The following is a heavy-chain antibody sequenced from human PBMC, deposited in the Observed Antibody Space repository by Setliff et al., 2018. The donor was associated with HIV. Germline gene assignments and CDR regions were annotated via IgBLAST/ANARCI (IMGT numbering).Heavy chain of an antibody. CDR2: TNDNGST. CDR1: GGSFSGYY. V-gene: IGHV4-34*01. CDR3: ARVRGRYYYHYAMDV. Sequence: SETLSLTCAVYGGSFSGYYWSRIRQPPGKGLEWIGETNDNGSTNYNPSLKSRVTISVDTSKNQFSLKLSSVTAADTAVYYCARVRGRYYYHYAMDVWGQGTTVTVSS. D-gene: IGHD3-10*01. J-gene: IGHJ6*02.